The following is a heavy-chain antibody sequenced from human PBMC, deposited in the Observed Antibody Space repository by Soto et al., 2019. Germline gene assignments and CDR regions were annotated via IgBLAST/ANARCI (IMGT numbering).Heavy chain of an antibody. CDR1: GCNFSTYW. Sequence: AESLTISCTCSGCNFSTYWIAWVRQMPGKGLEWMGRIDPSDSYTNYSPSFQGHVTISADKSISTAYLQWSSLKASDTAVYYCAREATRIAARPVWFDPWAQGTLVTVSS. CDR2: IDPSDSYT. J-gene: IGHJ5*02. CDR3: AREATRIAARPVWFDP. D-gene: IGHD6-6*01. V-gene: IGHV5-10-1*01.